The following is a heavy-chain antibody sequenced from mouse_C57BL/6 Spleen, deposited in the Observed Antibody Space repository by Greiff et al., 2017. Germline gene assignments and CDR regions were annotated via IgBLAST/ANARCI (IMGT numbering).Heavy chain of an antibody. D-gene: IGHD2-4*01. V-gene: IGHV1-80*01. Sequence: QVQLQQSGAELVKPGASVTISCKASGYAFSSYWMNWVKPRPGKGLSWIGQIYPGDGDTNYNGKFTGKATLTADKSSSTAYMQLSSLTSEDSAVYFCARRDYDVYAMVYWGQGTSVTVSS. CDR3: ARRDYDVYAMVY. CDR1: GYAFSSYW. CDR2: IYPGDGDT. J-gene: IGHJ4*01.